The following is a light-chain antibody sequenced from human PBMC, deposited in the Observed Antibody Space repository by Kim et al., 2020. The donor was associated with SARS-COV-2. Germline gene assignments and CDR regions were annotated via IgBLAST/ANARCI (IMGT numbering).Light chain of an antibody. CDR1: SLRTYY. V-gene: IGLV3-19*01. J-gene: IGLJ3*02. CDR2: GKN. Sequence: SSELTQDPPVSVALGQTVRITCQGDSLRTYYASWYQQKPGQAPVLVIYGKNNRPSGIPDRFSGSSSGNTASLTITGAQAEDEADYYCNSRDSSTNHLVFGGGTQLTVL. CDR3: NSRDSSTNHLV.